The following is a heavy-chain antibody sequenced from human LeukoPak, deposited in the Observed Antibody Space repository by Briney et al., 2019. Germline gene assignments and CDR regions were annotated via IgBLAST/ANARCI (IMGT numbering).Heavy chain of an antibody. CDR2: ITGSGRST. J-gene: IGHJ2*01. D-gene: IGHD6-19*01. Sequence: GGPLRLSCAASGFTFSDYALSWVRQAPGKGLEWVSGITGSGRSTYYADSVKGRFTISRDNSKNTLYLQMNNLRAEDTAVYYCAKAARSSVAGLFLDLWGRGTLVTVSS. CDR1: GFTFSDYA. CDR3: AKAARSSVAGLFLDL. V-gene: IGHV3-23*01.